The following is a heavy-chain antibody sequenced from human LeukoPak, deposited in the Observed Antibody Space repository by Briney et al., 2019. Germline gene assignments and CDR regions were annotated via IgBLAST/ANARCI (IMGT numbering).Heavy chain of an antibody. CDR3: ARDPTTVTKGFDI. D-gene: IGHD4-17*01. CDR2: ISYGGST. CDR1: GGSISSYY. V-gene: IGHV4-59*01. J-gene: IGHJ3*02. Sequence: PSETLSLTCNVSGGSISSYYWSWIRQPPGQGLEWIGYISYGGSTNYNPSLKSRVTISVDTSKNQFFLRLTSLTAADTAVYYCARDPTTVTKGFDIWGQGTMVTVSS.